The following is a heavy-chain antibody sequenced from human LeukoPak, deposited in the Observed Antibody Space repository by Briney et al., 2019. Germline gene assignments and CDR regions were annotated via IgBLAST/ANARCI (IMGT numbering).Heavy chain of an antibody. CDR1: GGSISSFS. J-gene: IGHJ6*02. CDR2: IYDSGST. Sequence: SETLSLTCTVSGGSISSFSWSWVRQPPGKGLEWIGLIYDSGSTNYNPSLKSRVTISVDTSKNQLSLKLRSVTAADTAMYYCARFDSWYGLDVWGQGTTVTVSS. D-gene: IGHD3-22*01. V-gene: IGHV4-59*01. CDR3: ARFDSWYGLDV.